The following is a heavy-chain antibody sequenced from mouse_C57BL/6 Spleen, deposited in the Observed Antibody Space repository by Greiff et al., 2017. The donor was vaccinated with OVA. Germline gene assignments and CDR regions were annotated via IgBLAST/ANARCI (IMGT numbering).Heavy chain of an antibody. Sequence: VKLMESGPELVKPGASVKISCKASGYAFSSSWMNWVKQRPGKGLEWIGRIYPGDGGTNYNGKFKGKATLTADKSSSTAYMQLSSLTSEYSAVYFCARSGYYGSSYYFDYWGQGTTLTVSS. J-gene: IGHJ2*01. CDR2: IYPGDGGT. CDR1: GYAFSSSW. CDR3: ARSGYYGSSYYFDY. D-gene: IGHD1-1*01. V-gene: IGHV1-82*01.